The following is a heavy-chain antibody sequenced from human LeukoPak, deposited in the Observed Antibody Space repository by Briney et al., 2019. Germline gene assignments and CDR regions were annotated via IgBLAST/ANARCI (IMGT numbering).Heavy chain of an antibody. D-gene: IGHD3-16*01. V-gene: IGHV4-59*01. CDR1: GGSISSYY. J-gene: IGHJ4*02. Sequence: SETLSLTCTVSGGSISSYYWSWIRQPPGKGLEWIGYIYYSGSTNYNPSLKSRVTISVDTSKNQLSLKPSSVTAADTAVYYCARDRVGGGLALFDYWGQGTLVTVSS. CDR3: ARDRVGGGLALFDY. CDR2: IYYSGST.